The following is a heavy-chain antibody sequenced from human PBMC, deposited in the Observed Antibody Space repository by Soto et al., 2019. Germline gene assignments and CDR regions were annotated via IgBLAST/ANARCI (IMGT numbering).Heavy chain of an antibody. CDR2: MNPNSGNT. CDR3: ARGRYAIRGAFIIGELDH. D-gene: IGHD3-10*01. CDR1: GYTFTSHD. Sequence: GASVKVSCKASGYTFTSHDINWVRQATGQGLEWMGWMNPNSGNTGYGQKFQGRVTMTRNTSTSTAYMELSSLKSDDTAVYYCARGRYAIRGAFIIGELDHWGQGSLVTVSS. V-gene: IGHV1-8*01. J-gene: IGHJ5*02.